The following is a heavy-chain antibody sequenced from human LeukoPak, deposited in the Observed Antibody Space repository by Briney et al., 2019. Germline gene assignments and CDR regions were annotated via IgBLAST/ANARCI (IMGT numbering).Heavy chain of an antibody. V-gene: IGHV1-18*01. CDR1: GGTFSSYG. CDR2: ISAYNGNT. Sequence: ASVKVSCKASGGTFSSYGISWVRQAPGQGLEWMGWISAYNGNTNYAQKLQGRVTMTTDTSTSTAYMELRSLRSDDTAVYYCARTEGHIVVVTAWDYWGQGTLVTVSS. CDR3: ARTEGHIVVVTAWDY. J-gene: IGHJ4*02. D-gene: IGHD2-21*02.